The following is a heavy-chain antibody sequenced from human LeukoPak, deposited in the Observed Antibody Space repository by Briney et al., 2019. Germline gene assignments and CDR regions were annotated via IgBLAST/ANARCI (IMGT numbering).Heavy chain of an antibody. CDR3: ARVERVGATGWFDP. Sequence: PGGSLRLSCAASGFTFSSYWMSWVRQAPGKGLEWVANIKQDGSEKYYVDSVKGRFTISRDNAKNSLYLQMNSLRAEDTAVYYCARVERVGATGWFDPWGQGTLVTVSS. CDR1: GFTFSSYW. J-gene: IGHJ5*02. V-gene: IGHV3-7*01. CDR2: IKQDGSEK. D-gene: IGHD1-26*01.